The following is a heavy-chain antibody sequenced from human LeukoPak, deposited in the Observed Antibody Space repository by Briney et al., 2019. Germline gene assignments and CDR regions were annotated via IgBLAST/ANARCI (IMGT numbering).Heavy chain of an antibody. Sequence: PSETLSLTCAVYGGSFSGYYWSWIRQPPGKGLEWIGEINHSGSTNYNPSLKSRVTISVDTSKNQFSLKLSSVTAADTAVYYCARGSTPVAGISYFDYWGQGTLVTVSS. V-gene: IGHV4-34*01. CDR2: INHSGST. J-gene: IGHJ4*02. CDR1: GGSFSGYY. D-gene: IGHD6-19*01. CDR3: ARGSTPVAGISYFDY.